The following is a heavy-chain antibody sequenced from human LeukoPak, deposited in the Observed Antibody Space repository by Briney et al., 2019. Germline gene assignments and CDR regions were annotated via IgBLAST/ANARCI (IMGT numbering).Heavy chain of an antibody. V-gene: IGHV3-53*01. CDR2: IYSGGST. CDR1: GFTFSNYG. CDR3: ARGGHYYGSGSYYNYYYYYMDV. D-gene: IGHD3-10*01. Sequence: GGSLRLSCAASGFTFSNYGMSWVRQAPGKGLEWVSVIYSGGSTYYADSVKGRFTISRDNSKNTLYLQMNSLRAEDTAVYYCARGGHYYGSGSYYNYYYYYMDVWGKGTTVTISS. J-gene: IGHJ6*03.